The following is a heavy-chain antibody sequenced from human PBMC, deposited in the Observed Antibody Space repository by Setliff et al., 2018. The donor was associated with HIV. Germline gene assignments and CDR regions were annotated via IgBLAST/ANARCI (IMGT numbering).Heavy chain of an antibody. J-gene: IGHJ3*02. Sequence: VASVKVSCKASAAPFSSYAISWVRQAPGQGLAWMGGIIPIFGTANYAQTFRGRVTITADESTSTAYMELSSLRSEDTAVYYCARARERITMIVVVPDAFDIWGQGTMFTVSS. V-gene: IGHV1-69*13. D-gene: IGHD3-22*01. CDR1: AAPFSSYA. CDR2: IIPIFGTA. CDR3: ARARERITMIVVVPDAFDI.